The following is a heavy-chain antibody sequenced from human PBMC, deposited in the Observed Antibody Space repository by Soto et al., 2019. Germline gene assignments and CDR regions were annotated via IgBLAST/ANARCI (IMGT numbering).Heavy chain of an antibody. J-gene: IGHJ3*02. CDR2: IRSKANSYVT. CDR1: GFTLSGSA. D-gene: IGHD2-15*01. Sequence: EVQLVESGGDLVQPGESLKLACAASGFTLSGSAVHWVRQASGKGLEWVGRIRSKANSYVTAYAASVEDRFTISRDDSENTAYLQMNSLKTEDTAVYYCATDLYCSGGSCSEAGDALDIWGQGTMVTVSS. CDR3: ATDLYCSGGSCSEAGDALDI. V-gene: IGHV3-73*02.